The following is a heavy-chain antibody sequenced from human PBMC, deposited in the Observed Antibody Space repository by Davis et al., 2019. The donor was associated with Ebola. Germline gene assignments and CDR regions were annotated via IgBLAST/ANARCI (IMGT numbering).Heavy chain of an antibody. CDR3: ARAYSCGWYYFDY. CDR2: INHSGST. CDR1: GGSFSAYY. D-gene: IGHD6-19*01. V-gene: IGHV4-34*01. J-gene: IGHJ4*02. Sequence: SETLSPTCAVHGGSFSAYYWSWIRQPPGKGLEWIGEINHSGSTNYNPSPKSPVTISVDTSKNQFSLKMSSATAADTAVYYCARAYSCGWYYFDYWGQGTLVTVSS.